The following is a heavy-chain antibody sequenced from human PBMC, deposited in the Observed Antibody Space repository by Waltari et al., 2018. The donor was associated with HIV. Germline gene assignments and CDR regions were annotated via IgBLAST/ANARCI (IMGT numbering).Heavy chain of an antibody. V-gene: IGHV5-51*01. CDR2: IPPTDSHT. CDR3: ARQTIPYYSSGGSLNDAFDI. J-gene: IGHJ3*02. Sequence: EVKLVQSGPEVKKPGESLKISCKASGYTFTHHWIAWVRQMPGKGLEWMGIIPPTDSHTRYSPSFQGHVSISADKSINTAYLQWSSLKASDSAMYYCARQTIPYYSSGGSLNDAFDIWGHGTVVTVSS. D-gene: IGHD2-15*01. CDR1: GYTFTHHW.